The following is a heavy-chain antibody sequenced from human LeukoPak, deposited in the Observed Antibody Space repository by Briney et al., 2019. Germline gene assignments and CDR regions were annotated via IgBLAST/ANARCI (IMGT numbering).Heavy chain of an antibody. J-gene: IGHJ5*02. D-gene: IGHD3-22*01. CDR3: ARDLGQYYDTSDNWFDP. CDR2: ISGSGYST. Sequence: GSLRLSCAASGFTFNTYGMSWIRQAPGKGLEWVSAISGSGYSTYYADSVKGRFTISRDNSKNTLYLQMNSLRAEDTAVYYCARDLGQYYDTSDNWFDPWGQGTLVTVSS. CDR1: GFTFNTYG. V-gene: IGHV3-23*01.